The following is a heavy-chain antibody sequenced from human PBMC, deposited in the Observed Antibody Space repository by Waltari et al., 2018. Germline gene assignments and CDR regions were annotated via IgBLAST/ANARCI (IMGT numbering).Heavy chain of an antibody. CDR3: ARDGHATYYYDSSGYYLDY. J-gene: IGHJ4*02. CDR2: IKQDGSEK. Sequence: LQLQESGPGLVKPSETLSLTCTVSGGSISSSSYYWGRIRQPPGKGMEWVANIKQDGSEKYYVDSVKGRFTISRDNAKNSLYLQMNSLRAEDTAVYYCARDGHATYYYDSSGYYLDYWGQGTLVTVSS. V-gene: IGHV3-7*03. D-gene: IGHD3-22*01. CDR1: GGSISSSSYY.